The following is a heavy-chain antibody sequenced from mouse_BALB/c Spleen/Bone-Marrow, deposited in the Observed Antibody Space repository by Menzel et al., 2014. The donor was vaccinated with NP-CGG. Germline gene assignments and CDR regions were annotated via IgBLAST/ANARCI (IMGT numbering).Heavy chain of an antibody. V-gene: IGHV1S137*01. Sequence: QVQLQQSGAKLVRPGVSVKISCKGSGYTFTDHAIHWVKRSHAKSLEWIGVISGYYGDAIYNQKFKGKATMTVAKSSSTAYTELARLTSEDSAIYYCARSGKVRNAMDYWGQGTSVTVSS. J-gene: IGHJ4*01. CDR2: ISGYYGDA. CDR1: GYTFTDHA. CDR3: ARSGKVRNAMDY. D-gene: IGHD2-14*01.